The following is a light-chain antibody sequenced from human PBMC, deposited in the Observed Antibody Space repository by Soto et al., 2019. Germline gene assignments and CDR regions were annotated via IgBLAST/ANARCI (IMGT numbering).Light chain of an antibody. CDR1: SSDVGGYNY. CDR2: DVS. J-gene: IGLJ1*01. V-gene: IGLV2-14*03. CDR3: SSYTTSNTRQIV. Sequence: QSALTQPASLSGPPGQSITISCTGTSSDVGGYNYVSWYQHHPGKAPKLIIYDVSNRPSGVSIRFSGSKSDNTASLTISGLQPEDEADYHCSSYTTSNTRQIVFGTGTKVTVL.